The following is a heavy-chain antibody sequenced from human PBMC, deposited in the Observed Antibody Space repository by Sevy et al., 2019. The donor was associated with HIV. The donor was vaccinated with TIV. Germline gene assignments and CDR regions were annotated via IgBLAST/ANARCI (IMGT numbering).Heavy chain of an antibody. CDR3: ARFLSTSYYYYYAMDV. Sequence: ASVKVSCRASGYTFTSYDINWVRQATGQGLEWMGWMSPNSGNTGYAQKFQGRVTMTRNTSISTAYMELSSLSSEDTAVYYCARFLSTSYYYYYAMDVWGQGTTVTVSS. D-gene: IGHD2-2*01. CDR2: MSPNSGNT. J-gene: IGHJ6*02. V-gene: IGHV1-8*01. CDR1: GYTFTSYD.